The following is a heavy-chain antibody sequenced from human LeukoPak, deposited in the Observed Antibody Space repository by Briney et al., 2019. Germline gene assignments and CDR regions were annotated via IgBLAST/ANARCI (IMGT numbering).Heavy chain of an antibody. V-gene: IGHV1-2*02. J-gene: IGHJ4*02. D-gene: IGHD6-13*01. CDR3: AKIAAAGTSFDY. CDR1: GYTFTGYY. Sequence: ASVKVSSKASGYTFTGYYMHWVGQAPGQGLEWMGWINPNSGGTNYAQKFQGRVTMTRDTSISTAYMELSRLRSDDTAVYYCAKIAAAGTSFDYWGQGTLVTVSS. CDR2: INPNSGGT.